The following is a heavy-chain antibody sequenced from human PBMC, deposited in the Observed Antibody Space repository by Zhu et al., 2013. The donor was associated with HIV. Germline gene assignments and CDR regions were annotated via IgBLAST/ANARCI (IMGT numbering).Heavy chain of an antibody. CDR1: GVYFNSLP. CDR2: IIPMLNTP. CDR3: ARRQYRGTASGGWFDP. Sequence: QVQLVQSGAEVKKPGSSVKVSCETSGVYFNSLPISWLRQAPGQGLEWMGGIIPMLNTPIYAQHFKGRVTITADKSTATVYLELRSLTSDDTGTYFCARRQYRGTASGGWFDPWGQGSLIIVSS. V-gene: IGHV1-69*06. J-gene: IGHJ5*02. D-gene: IGHD5-12*01.